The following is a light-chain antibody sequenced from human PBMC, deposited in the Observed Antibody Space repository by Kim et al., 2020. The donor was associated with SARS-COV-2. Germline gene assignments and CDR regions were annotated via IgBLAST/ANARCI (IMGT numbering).Light chain of an antibody. CDR3: QQYNNWPPYT. Sequence: VSPGERVTLSCRASQSIGNNLAWYQQTPGQAPRLLIYAASTGASGIPARFSGSGFGTEFTLTISSLQSEDFAVYYCQQYNNWPPYTFGQGTKLEIK. V-gene: IGKV3-15*01. CDR1: QSIGNN. J-gene: IGKJ2*01. CDR2: AAS.